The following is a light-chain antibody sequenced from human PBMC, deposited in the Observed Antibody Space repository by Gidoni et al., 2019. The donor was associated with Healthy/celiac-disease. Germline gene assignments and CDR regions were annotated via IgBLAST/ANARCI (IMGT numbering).Light chain of an antibody. CDR1: HSISSY. CDR2: AAS. V-gene: IGKV1-39*01. J-gene: IGKJ4*01. CDR3: QQSYSTPPT. Sequence: DIQMTQSPSSLSASVGDRVTITCRASHSISSYLNWYQQKPGKAPKLLIYAASSLHSGVPSRFSGSGSGTVFTLTISILPPEDSATYYCQQSYSTPPTFGGGTKVEIK.